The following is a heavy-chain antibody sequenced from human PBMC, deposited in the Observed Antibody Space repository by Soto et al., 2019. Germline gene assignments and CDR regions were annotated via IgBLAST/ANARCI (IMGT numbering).Heavy chain of an antibody. D-gene: IGHD6-19*01. CDR3: VREVIAVAGTSGIDY. CDR2: INSDGSIT. Sequence: EVQLVESGGGLVQPGGSLRLSCAASRFTFSNYWMYWVRQGPGKGLAWVSRINSDGSITHYADSVKGRFTISRDNAKNTLYLQMNSLRGEDTAVYYCVREVIAVAGTSGIDYWGQGTLVTVSS. CDR1: RFTFSNYW. V-gene: IGHV3-74*01. J-gene: IGHJ4*02.